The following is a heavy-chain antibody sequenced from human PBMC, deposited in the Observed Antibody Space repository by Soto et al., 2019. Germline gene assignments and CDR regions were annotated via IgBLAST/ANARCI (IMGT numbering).Heavy chain of an antibody. CDR1: GDSVSSNMAA. V-gene: IGHV6-1*01. D-gene: IGHD3-9*01. CDR2: TYYRSKWYN. J-gene: IGHJ3*02. CDR3: ARDREGYDILTGYYSDAFDI. Sequence: PSQTLPLTCSISGDSVSSNMAAWNWIRQSPSRGLEWLGRTYYRSKWYNDYAVSVKSRITINPDTSKNQFSLQLNSVTPEDTAVYYCARDREGYDILTGYYSDAFDIWGQGTMVTVSS.